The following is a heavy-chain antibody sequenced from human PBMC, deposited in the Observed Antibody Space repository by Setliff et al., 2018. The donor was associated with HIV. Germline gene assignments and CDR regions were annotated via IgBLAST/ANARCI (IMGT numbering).Heavy chain of an antibody. D-gene: IGHD6-6*01. V-gene: IGHV3-49*04. CDR2: SRSKAYGGTT. CDR1: GFTFGDYA. Sequence: PGGSLRLSCTVSGFTFGDYAMSWVRQAPGKGLEWVGFSRSKAYGGTTEYAASVKGRFTISRDNSKNTLYLQMGSLRAEDMAVYYCARDASISSPYDAFDIWGQGTMVTVSS. J-gene: IGHJ3*02. CDR3: ARDASISSPYDAFDI.